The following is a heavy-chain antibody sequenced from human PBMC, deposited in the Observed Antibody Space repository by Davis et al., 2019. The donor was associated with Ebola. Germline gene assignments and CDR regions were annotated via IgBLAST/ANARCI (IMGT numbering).Heavy chain of an antibody. V-gene: IGHV1-18*01. Sequence: ASVKVSCKASGYTFTSYGISWVRQAPGQGLEWMGWISAYNGNTNYAQKFQGRVTITADESTSTAYMELSSLRSEDTAVYYCARDRLATPYGDYVEFDPWGQGTLVTVSS. CDR2: ISAYNGNT. D-gene: IGHD4-17*01. J-gene: IGHJ5*02. CDR1: GYTFTSYG. CDR3: ARDRLATPYGDYVEFDP.